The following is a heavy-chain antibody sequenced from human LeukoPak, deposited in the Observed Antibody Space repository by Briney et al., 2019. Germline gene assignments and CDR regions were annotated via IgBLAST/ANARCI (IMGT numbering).Heavy chain of an antibody. CDR1: GGSISSYY. V-gene: IGHV4-4*07. CDR2: IYPSGST. Sequence: SETLSLACTVSGGSISSYYWTWIRQPAGKGLEWIGRIYPSGSTNYNPSLKSRVTMSVDTSKNQFSLKLSSVTAADTAVYYCARENSGSYREFDYWGQGTLVTVSS. J-gene: IGHJ4*02. CDR3: ARENSGSYREFDY. D-gene: IGHD1-26*01.